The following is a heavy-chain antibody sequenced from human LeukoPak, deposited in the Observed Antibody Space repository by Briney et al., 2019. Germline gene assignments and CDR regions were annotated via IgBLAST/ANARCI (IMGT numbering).Heavy chain of an antibody. V-gene: IGHV1-46*01. J-gene: IGHJ4*03. D-gene: IGHD3-22*01. CDR2: INPSGVST. CDR3: ARGFGYYDSSGYPALSYFDY. Sequence: ASVKVSCKASGYTFTSYYMHWVRQAPGQGLEWMGIINPSGVSTSYAQKFQGRVTITRDMSTSTVYMELSSLRSEDTAVYYCARGFGYYDSSGYPALSYFDYWGQGTPVTVSS. CDR1: GYTFTSYY.